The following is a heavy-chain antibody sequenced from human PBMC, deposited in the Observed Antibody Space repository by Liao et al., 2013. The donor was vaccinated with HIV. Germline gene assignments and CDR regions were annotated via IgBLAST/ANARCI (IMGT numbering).Heavy chain of an antibody. CDR1: GGSISGDNYY. CDR2: IYTSGTT. V-gene: IGHV4-61*02. CDR3: ARVGSTVTYLDY. Sequence: QVQLQESGPGLVRPSQTLSLTCTVSGGSISGDNYYWTWIRQPAGKGLEWIGLIYTSGTTKYNPSLKSRVTISVDTSKNQFSLNLSSVTAADTAVYYCARVGSTVTYLDYWGQGTLVTVSS. J-gene: IGHJ4*02. D-gene: IGHD4-17*01.